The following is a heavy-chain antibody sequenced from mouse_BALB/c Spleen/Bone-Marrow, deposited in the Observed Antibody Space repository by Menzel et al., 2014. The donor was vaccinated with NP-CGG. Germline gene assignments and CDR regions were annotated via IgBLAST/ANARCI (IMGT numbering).Heavy chain of an antibody. CDR2: INPSNGGT. Sequence: VQLQQSGAELVKPGASVKPQGFTFTSYYMYWVKQRPGQGLEWIGEINPSNGGTNFNEKFKSKATLTVDKSSSTAYMQLSSLTSEDSAVYYCTRSTMITYFDYWGQGTTLTVSS. J-gene: IGHJ2*01. V-gene: IGHV1S81*02. D-gene: IGHD2-4*01. CDR1: FTSYY. CDR3: TRSTMITYFDY.